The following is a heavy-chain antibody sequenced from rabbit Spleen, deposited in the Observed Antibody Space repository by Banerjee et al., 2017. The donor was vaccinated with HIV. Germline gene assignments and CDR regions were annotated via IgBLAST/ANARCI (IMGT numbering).Heavy chain of an antibody. D-gene: IGHD8-1*01. CDR1: GLDFSSSYW. CDR3: ARDTGSSFSTYGMDL. J-gene: IGHJ6*01. Sequence: EESGGGLVQPEGSLTLTCTASGLDFSSSYWICWVRQAPGKGLEWIACIYAGSSGTTYYASGAKGRFTISKTSSTTVTLQMTSLTAADTATYFCARDTGSSFSTYGMDLWVPGTLVTVS. V-gene: IGHV1S45*01. CDR2: IYAGSSGTT.